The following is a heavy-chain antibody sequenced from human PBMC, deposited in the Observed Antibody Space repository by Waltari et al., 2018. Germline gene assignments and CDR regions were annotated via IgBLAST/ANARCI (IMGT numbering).Heavy chain of an antibody. CDR2: INQSGST. J-gene: IGHJ3*02. CDR3: ARGPGPLFGAAFDI. Sequence: QVQLQQWGAGLLKPSETLSLTCAVYGGSFSGYYWSWIRQPPGKGLEGIGEINQSGSTNYNPSLKSRVTISVDTSKNQFSLKLSSVTAADTAVYYCARGPGPLFGAAFDIWGQGTMVTVSS. V-gene: IGHV4-34*01. CDR1: GGSFSGYY. D-gene: IGHD2-21*01.